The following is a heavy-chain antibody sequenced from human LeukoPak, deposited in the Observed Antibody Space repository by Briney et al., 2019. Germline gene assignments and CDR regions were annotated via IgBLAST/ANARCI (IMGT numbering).Heavy chain of an antibody. CDR2: INYSGST. V-gene: IGHV4-59*08. CDR1: GCTISSYY. Sequence: SESLTLTCTVSGCTISSYYWSWIRQAPGKGLEWIGGINYSGSTNYNPSLKSRVTISVDASKNQFYLKLSSVTAADTAVYYCARHTDIAPLSSLKYWGQGTLVTVSS. D-gene: IGHD6-13*01. J-gene: IGHJ4*02. CDR3: ARHTDIAPLSSLKY.